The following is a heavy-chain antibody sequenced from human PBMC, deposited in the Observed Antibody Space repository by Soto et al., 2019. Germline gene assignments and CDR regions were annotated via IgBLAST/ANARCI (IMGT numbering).Heavy chain of an antibody. CDR3: AVKGGYWGWYFDL. CDR2: IYNSGST. V-gene: IGHV4-30-4*01. J-gene: IGHJ2*01. CDR1: GGSISSGDHY. Sequence: QVQLQESGPGLVKPSQTLSLTCTVSGGSISSGDHYWTWIRQPPGKGLEWIGYIYNSGSTYYNPSLKSRVTISPDTSKNQFSLKLSSVTAADTAVYYCAVKGGYWGWYFDLWGRGTLVTVSS. D-gene: IGHD3-22*01.